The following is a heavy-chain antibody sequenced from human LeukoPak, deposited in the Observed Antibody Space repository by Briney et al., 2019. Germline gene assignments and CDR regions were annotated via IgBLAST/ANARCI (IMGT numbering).Heavy chain of an antibody. J-gene: IGHJ4*02. Sequence: ASVKVSCKASGYTFTSYYMHWVRQAPGQGLEWMGIINPSDGNTTYAQKFQGRVTMTRDTSTSTVYMEMSSLRSEDTAVYYCARSYFHESSDYYLPTDYWGQGTRVTVSS. CDR2: INPSDGNT. CDR3: ARSYFHESSDYYLPTDY. D-gene: IGHD3-22*01. CDR1: GYTFTSYY. V-gene: IGHV1-46*01.